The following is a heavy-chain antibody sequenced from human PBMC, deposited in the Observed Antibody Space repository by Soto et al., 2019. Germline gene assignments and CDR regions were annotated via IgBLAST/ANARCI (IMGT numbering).Heavy chain of an antibody. V-gene: IGHV4-39*01. CDR3: VRLGMGTISDF. J-gene: IGHJ4*02. Sequence: SETLSLTCTVSGGSISSSSYYWGWIRQPPGRGLEWIGSIYYSGNTYYNSSLKSRVTMSVDTSKNQFSLRLSSVTATDTAVYYCVRLGMGTISDFWGQGTLVTVSS. CDR2: IYYSGNT. D-gene: IGHD5-12*01. CDR1: GGSISSSSYY.